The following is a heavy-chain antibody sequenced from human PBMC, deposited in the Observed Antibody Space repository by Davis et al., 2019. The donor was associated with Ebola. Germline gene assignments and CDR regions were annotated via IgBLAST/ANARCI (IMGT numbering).Heavy chain of an antibody. CDR3: ARAMEFGGNSRIFGYHFHYYMDV. Sequence: PSETLSLTCAVYGGSFSGYYWSWVRQAPGKGLEWIGDINHIGTTKYNPTLNSRVTMSADRSRNQFSLKMISVTAAYTAVYYCARAMEFGGNSRIFGYHFHYYMDVWGRGTTVTISS. CDR2: INHIGTT. CDR1: GGSFSGYY. V-gene: IGHV4-34*01. J-gene: IGHJ6*03. D-gene: IGHD3-3*01.